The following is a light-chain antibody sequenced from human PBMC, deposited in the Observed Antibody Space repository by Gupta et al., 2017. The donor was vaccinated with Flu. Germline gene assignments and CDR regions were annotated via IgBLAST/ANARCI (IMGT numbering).Light chain of an antibody. V-gene: IGKV3-20*01. CDR1: LSVSSSY. J-gene: IGKJ4*01. CDR2: GAS. Sequence: VLTQSPGTLSLAPGARATRSCRASLSVSSSYLAWYQQKPGKAPRLLIYGASSRATGIPERFSGSGSGTDCTITISRLQPEDFAGYYCQQYGSEPQTFGQGTKVEIK. CDR3: QQYGSEPQT.